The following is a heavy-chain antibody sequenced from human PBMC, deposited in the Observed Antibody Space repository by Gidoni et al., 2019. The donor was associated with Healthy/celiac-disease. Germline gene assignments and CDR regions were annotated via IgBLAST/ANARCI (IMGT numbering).Heavy chain of an antibody. CDR3: ASLWPAAAKLYYYYYGMDV. J-gene: IGHJ6*02. V-gene: IGHV4-34*01. CDR1: GGSFSGSY. CDR2: INHSGST. D-gene: IGHD2-2*01. Sequence: QVQLQQWVAGLLKPSETLSLTCAVYGGSFSGSYWSWIRQPPGKGLEWIGEINHSGSTNYNPSLKSRVTISVDTSKNQFSLKLSSVTAADTAVYYCASLWPAAAKLYYYYYGMDVWGQGTTVTVSS.